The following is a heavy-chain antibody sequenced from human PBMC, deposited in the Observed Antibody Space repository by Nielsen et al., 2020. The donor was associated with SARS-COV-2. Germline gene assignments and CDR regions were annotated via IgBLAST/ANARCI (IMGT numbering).Heavy chain of an antibody. D-gene: IGHD3-16*01. CDR1: GFTFGRHA. J-gene: IGHJ4*02. V-gene: IGHV3-23*01. CDR3: VRGLQVPNGLAHR. CDR2: IGTSGGST. Sequence: GESLKISCAASGFTFGRHAMSWVRQAPGKGLEWVSLIGTSGGSTYYADSVKGRFTISRDNAKNTLYLQMNSLRAEDTAVYYCVRGLQVPNGLAHRWGQGTLVTVSS.